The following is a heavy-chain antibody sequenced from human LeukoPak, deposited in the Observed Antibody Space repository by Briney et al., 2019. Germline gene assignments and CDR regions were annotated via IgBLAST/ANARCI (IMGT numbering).Heavy chain of an antibody. CDR1: GGTFSNYA. CDR3: ARDNSIADRGWWFDP. CDR2: IIPIFGTA. Sequence: SVKVSCKASGGTFSNYAISWVRQAPGQGLEWMGGIIPIFGTANYAQKFRGRVTITADKSTRTAYMELSSLRSEDTAVYYCARDNSIADRGWWFDPWGQGTLVTVSS. D-gene: IGHD4-23*01. J-gene: IGHJ5*02. V-gene: IGHV1-69*06.